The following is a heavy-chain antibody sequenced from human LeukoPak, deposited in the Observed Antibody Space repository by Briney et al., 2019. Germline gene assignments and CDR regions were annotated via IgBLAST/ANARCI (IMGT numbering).Heavy chain of an antibody. V-gene: IGHV3-23*01. CDR2: INNGRT. CDR3: AKEQVNGDGGKMCFDY. J-gene: IGHJ4*02. D-gene: IGHD4-17*01. CDR1: GFTFSSYA. Sequence: GGSLRLSCAASGFTFSSYAMSWVRQAPGKGLEWVSAINNGRTYYADSVKGRFTISRDNSKNTLYLQMDSLRAEDTAVYYCAKEQVNGDGGKMCFDYWGQGTLVTVSS.